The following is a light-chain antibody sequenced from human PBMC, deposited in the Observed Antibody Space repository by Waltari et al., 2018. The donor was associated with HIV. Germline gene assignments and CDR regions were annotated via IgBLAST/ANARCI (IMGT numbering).Light chain of an antibody. Sequence: QSVLTQPPSASGAPGQWVTISCSGSSSNIGSNTVNWYQHLPGTAPKLLIYRTNQPPSGVPDRFSGSKSGTSASLSITGLQSEVEADYYCSALDDSLNGVVFGGGTKVTVL. J-gene: IGLJ2*01. CDR1: SSNIGSNT. CDR2: RTN. CDR3: SALDDSLNGVV. V-gene: IGLV1-44*01.